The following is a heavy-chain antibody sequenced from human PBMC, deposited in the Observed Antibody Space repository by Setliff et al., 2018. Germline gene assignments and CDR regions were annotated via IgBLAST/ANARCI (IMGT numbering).Heavy chain of an antibody. CDR2: IYGGGST. V-gene: IGHV4-4*07. D-gene: IGHD6-19*01. J-gene: IGHJ4*02. CDR1: GGSIRGFQY. CDR3: VRREIAVAGDPFEP. Sequence: SETLSLTCTVSGGSIRGFQYWGWFRQPAGRELEWIGQIYGGGSTNYNPSLKSRVIISVDTSKNQFSLKLNSVTAADTAVYYCVRREIAVAGDPFEPWGQGTQVTVSS.